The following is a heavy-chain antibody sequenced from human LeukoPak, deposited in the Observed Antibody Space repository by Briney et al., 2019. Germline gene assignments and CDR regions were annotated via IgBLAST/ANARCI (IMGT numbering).Heavy chain of an antibody. CDR1: GYTFTSYY. Sequence: ASVEVSCKASGYTFTSYYMHWVRQAPGQGLEWMGIINPSGGSTSYAQKFQGRVTMTRDMSTSTVYMELSSLRSEDTAVYYCARDLYDILTGPDYWGQGTLVTVSS. D-gene: IGHD3-9*01. CDR3: ARDLYDILTGPDY. CDR2: INPSGGST. J-gene: IGHJ4*02. V-gene: IGHV1-46*01.